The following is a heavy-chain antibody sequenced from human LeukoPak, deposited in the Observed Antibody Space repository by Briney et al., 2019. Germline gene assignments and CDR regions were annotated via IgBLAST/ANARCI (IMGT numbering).Heavy chain of an antibody. D-gene: IGHD6-13*01. CDR3: AREEYSSDWYGHDS. CDR2: IYYTGTT. J-gene: IGHJ4*02. Sequence: PSETLSLTCTVSGGSISNTNYYWAWIRQPPGRGLEWIGSIYYTGTTFDNPSLKSRVTLSVDTSKNQFSLKLTSVTAADTAFYYCAREEYSSDWYGHDSWGQGTLVTVSS. V-gene: IGHV4-39*07. CDR1: GGSISNTNYY.